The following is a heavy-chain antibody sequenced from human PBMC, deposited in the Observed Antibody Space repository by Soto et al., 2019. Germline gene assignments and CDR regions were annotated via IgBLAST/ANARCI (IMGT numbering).Heavy chain of an antibody. Sequence: SETLSLTCAVSGGSISSSNWWSWVRQPPGKGLEWIGEIYHSGSTNYNPSLKSRVTISVDKSKNQFSLKLSSVTAADTAVYYCARAVYSSSRSTYYFDYWGQGTLVTVSS. D-gene: IGHD6-13*01. J-gene: IGHJ4*02. CDR1: GGSISSSNW. CDR2: IYHSGST. V-gene: IGHV4-4*02. CDR3: ARAVYSSSRSTYYFDY.